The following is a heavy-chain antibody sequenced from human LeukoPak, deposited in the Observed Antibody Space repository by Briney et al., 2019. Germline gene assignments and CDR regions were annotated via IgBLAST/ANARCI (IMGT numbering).Heavy chain of an antibody. Sequence: GESLKISCKGSGYSFTSYWIGWVRQMPGKVLEWMGIIYPGDSDTRYSPSFQGQVTISADKSISTAYLQWSSLKASDTAMYYCARNYYDSSGYYYVSAFDIWGQGTIVTVSS. CDR1: GYSFTSYW. D-gene: IGHD3-22*01. J-gene: IGHJ3*02. CDR3: ARNYYDSSGYYYVSAFDI. CDR2: IYPGDSDT. V-gene: IGHV5-51*01.